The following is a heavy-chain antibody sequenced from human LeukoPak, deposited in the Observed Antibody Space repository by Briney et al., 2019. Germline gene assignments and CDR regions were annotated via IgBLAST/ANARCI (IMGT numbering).Heavy chain of an antibody. CDR3: ANSHSYGTGAFDI. D-gene: IGHD5-18*01. CDR2: IKQDGSEK. J-gene: IGHJ3*02. CDR1: GFTFSSYW. Sequence: GGSLRLSCAASGFTFSSYWMSWVRQAPGKGLEWVANIKQDGSEKYYVNSVKGRFTISRDNAKNSLYLQMNSLRAEDTALYYCANSHSYGTGAFDIWGQGTMVTVSS. V-gene: IGHV3-7*03.